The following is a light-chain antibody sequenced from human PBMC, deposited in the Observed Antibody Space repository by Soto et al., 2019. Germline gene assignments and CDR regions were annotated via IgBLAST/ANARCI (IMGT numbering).Light chain of an antibody. CDR1: QSISSF. CDR3: QQRSRWPPYT. J-gene: IGKJ2*01. V-gene: IGKV3-11*01. Sequence: EIVLTQSPATLSLSPGERATLSCRASQSISSFLAWYQQKPGQTPRLLIYDASNRVTGIPTRFSGSGSGTDFTLTISNVEPEDFAVYYCQQRSRWPPYTFGQGTKLEIK. CDR2: DAS.